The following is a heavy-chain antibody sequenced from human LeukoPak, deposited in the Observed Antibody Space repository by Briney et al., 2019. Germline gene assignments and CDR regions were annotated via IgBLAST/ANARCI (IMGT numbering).Heavy chain of an antibody. Sequence: PGRSLRLSCAASGFTFSSYPMHWVRQAPGKGLEWVAVISYDGSNKYYADSVKGRFTISRDNSKNTQYLQMNSLRAEDTAVYFCGRNSLLGDKDYYFDYWGQGTLVTVSS. D-gene: IGHD4-17*01. CDR2: ISYDGSNK. CDR3: GRNSLLGDKDYYFDY. V-gene: IGHV3-30*04. J-gene: IGHJ4*02. CDR1: GFTFSSYP.